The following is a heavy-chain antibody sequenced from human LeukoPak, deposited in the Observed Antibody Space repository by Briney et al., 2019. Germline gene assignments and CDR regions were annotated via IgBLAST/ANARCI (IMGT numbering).Heavy chain of an antibody. J-gene: IGHJ4*02. V-gene: IGHV3-21*01. CDR3: ARDPSSDRYQYFDF. CDR2: VSRSSSHI. CDR1: GFTFSSYG. D-gene: IGHD2-21*02. Sequence: GGSLRLSCVASGFTFSSYGMSWVRQAPGKGLEWASSVSRSSSHIYYADSAKGRFTISRDNAKDSLFLQMDIVTAEDTAVYYCARDPSSDRYQYFDFWGQGVLVTVSS.